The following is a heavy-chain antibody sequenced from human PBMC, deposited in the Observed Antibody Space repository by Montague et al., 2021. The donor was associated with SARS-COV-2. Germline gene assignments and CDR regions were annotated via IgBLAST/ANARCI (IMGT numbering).Heavy chain of an antibody. Sequence: SGTLSLTCTVSGGSISSSSYYWGWNRQPPGKGLEWIGSIYYSGSTYYNPSLKSRVTISVDTSKNQFSLKLSSVTAADTAVYYCARDLAGYYGSGSYGGMDVWGQGTTVTVSS. CDR2: IYYSGST. CDR1: GGSISSSSYY. CDR3: ARDLAGYYGSGSYGGMDV. J-gene: IGHJ6*02. D-gene: IGHD3-10*01. V-gene: IGHV4-39*07.